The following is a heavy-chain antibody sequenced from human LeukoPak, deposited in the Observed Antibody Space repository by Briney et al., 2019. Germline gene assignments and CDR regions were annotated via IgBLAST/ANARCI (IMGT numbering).Heavy chain of an antibody. D-gene: IGHD2-2*01. CDR2: ISPSDGTT. CDR3: ARRVYCISTSCYHYYYYMDV. CDR1: GYTFTTYY. Sequence: EASVKVSCKASGYTFTTYYMHWVRQAPGQGLEWMGIISPSDGTTTYAQKFQGRVTMTRDTSTSTVYMVLSSLRSEDTAVYYCARRVYCISTSCYHYYYYMDVWGKGTTVTVSS. J-gene: IGHJ6*03. V-gene: IGHV1-46*03.